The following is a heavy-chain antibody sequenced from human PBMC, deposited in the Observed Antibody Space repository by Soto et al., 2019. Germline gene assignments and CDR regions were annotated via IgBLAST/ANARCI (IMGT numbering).Heavy chain of an antibody. J-gene: IGHJ3*02. Sequence: GASVKVSCKVSRYTLTELSMHWLRQAPGKGLEWMGGFDPEDGETIYAQKFQGRVTMTEDTSTDTAYMELSSLRSEDTAVYYCATDSVAYDYIWGSYRGHDAFDIWGQGTMVTVSS. V-gene: IGHV1-24*01. CDR2: FDPEDGET. CDR1: RYTLTELS. D-gene: IGHD3-16*02. CDR3: ATDSVAYDYIWGSYRGHDAFDI.